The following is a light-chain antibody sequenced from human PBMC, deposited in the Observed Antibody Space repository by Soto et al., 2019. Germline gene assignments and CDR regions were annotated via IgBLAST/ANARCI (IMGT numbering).Light chain of an antibody. J-gene: IGLJ3*02. CDR2: SDI. CDR1: SSNVGAGYD. Sequence: QSVLTQPPSVPGAPGQRVTISCTGSSSNVGAGYDVHWYQQLPGTAPKLLIYSDINRPSGVPDRFSGSRSGISASLAITGLQAEDEADYYCQSYDSSLSGSVFGGGTKVTVL. CDR3: QSYDSSLSGSV. V-gene: IGLV1-40*01.